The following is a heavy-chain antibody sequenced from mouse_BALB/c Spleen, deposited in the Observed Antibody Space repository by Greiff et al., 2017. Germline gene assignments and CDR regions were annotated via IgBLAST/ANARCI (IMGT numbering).Heavy chain of an antibody. CDR2: IWAGGST. CDR1: GFSLTSYG. Sequence: QVQLQQSGPGLVAPSQSLSITCTVSGFSLTSYGVHWVRQPPGKGLEWLGVIWAGGSTNYNSALMSRLSISKDNSKSQVFLKMNSLQTDDTAMYYCARERERNYYGYAMDYWGQGTSVTVSS. V-gene: IGHV2-9*02. J-gene: IGHJ4*01. D-gene: IGHD1-1*01. CDR3: ARERERNYYGYAMDY.